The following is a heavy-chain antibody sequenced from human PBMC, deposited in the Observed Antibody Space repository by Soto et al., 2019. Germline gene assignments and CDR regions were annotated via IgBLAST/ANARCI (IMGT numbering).Heavy chain of an antibody. D-gene: IGHD6-19*01. V-gene: IGHV3-30*18. CDR3: AKGRKWLVTGYFDY. J-gene: IGHJ4*02. CDR2: ISYDGSNK. CDR1: GFTFSSYG. Sequence: QVQLVESGGGVVQPGRSLRLSCAASGFTFSSYGMHWVRQAPGKGLEWVAVISYDGSNKYYAYSVKGRFTISRDNSKNTLYLQMNSLRAEDTAVYYCAKGRKWLVTGYFDYWGQGTLVTVSS.